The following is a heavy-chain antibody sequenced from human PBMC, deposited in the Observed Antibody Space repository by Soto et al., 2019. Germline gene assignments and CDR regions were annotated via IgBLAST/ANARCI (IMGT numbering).Heavy chain of an antibody. V-gene: IGHV4-59*01. CDR2: IYYSGST. CDR1: GGSISSYY. CDR3: ARNYDILTGSPGWFDP. D-gene: IGHD3-9*01. Sequence: SETLSLTCTVSGGSISSYYWSWIRQPPGKGLEWIGYIYYSGSTNYNPSLKSRVTISVDTSKNQFSLKLSSVTAADTAVYYCARNYDILTGSPGWFDPWGQGTLVTVSS. J-gene: IGHJ5*02.